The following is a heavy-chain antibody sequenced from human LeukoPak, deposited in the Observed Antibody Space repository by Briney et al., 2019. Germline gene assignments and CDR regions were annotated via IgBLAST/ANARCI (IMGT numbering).Heavy chain of an antibody. CDR3: ARGFGGYYSFDS. J-gene: IGHJ4*02. D-gene: IGHD3-3*01. Sequence: SETLSLTCTVSGDSISIYYWNWIRQPPGKGLEWIGYIYYNGNTNYNPSLKSRVTISVDTSKNQFSLKLTSVTAADTAVYYCARGFGGYYSFDSWGQGTLVTVSS. CDR1: GDSISIYY. CDR2: IYYNGNT. V-gene: IGHV4-59*01.